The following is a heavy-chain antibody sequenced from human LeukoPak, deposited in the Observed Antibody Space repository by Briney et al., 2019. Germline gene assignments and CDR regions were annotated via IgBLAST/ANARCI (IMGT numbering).Heavy chain of an antibody. V-gene: IGHV3-21*01. CDR1: GFTFSSYS. CDR2: ISSSSSYI. J-gene: IGHJ6*02. CDR3: AREGYYYGMDV. Sequence: GGSLRLSCAASGFTFSSYSMNWVRQAPGKGLGWVSSISSSSSYITYADSVKGRFTISRDNAKNSLYLQMNSLRAEDTAVYYCAREGYYYGMDVWGQGTTVTVSS.